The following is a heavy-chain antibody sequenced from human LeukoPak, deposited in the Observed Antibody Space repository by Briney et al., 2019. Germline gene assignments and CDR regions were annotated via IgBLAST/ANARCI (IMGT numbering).Heavy chain of an antibody. Sequence: GESLRISCKGSGYNFTGHWISWVRQMPGKGLEWMGRLDPSDSYTNYSPSFQGHVTISADKSISTAYLQWNSLKASDTAMYYCARLGYSYGFFDYWGQGTLVTVSS. CDR3: ARLGYSYGFFDY. D-gene: IGHD5-18*01. CDR2: LDPSDSYT. J-gene: IGHJ4*02. V-gene: IGHV5-10-1*01. CDR1: GYNFTGHW.